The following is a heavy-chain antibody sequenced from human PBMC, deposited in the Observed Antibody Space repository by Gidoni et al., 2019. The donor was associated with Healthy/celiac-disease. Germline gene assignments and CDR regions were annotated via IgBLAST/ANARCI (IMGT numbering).Heavy chain of an antibody. D-gene: IGHD4-17*01. CDR1: GGTFSSYA. CDR2: IIPIFGTA. Sequence: QVQLVQSGAEVKKPGSSVKVSCKASGGTFSSYAISWVRQAPGQGLEWMGGIIPIFGTANYAQKFQGRVTITADKSTSTAYMELSSLRSEDTAVYYCARPVRKDYGDYVTMDVWGQGTTVTVSS. CDR3: ARPVRKDYGDYVTMDV. J-gene: IGHJ6*02. V-gene: IGHV1-69*06.